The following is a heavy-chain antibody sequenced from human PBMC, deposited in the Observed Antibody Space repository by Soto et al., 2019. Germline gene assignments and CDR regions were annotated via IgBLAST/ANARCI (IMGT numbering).Heavy chain of an antibody. CDR2: IRSKAYGGTT. J-gene: IGHJ3*02. V-gene: IGHV3-49*04. CDR1: GFTFGDYA. Sequence: GGSLRLSCTASGFTFGDYAMSWVRQAPGKGLKWVGFIRSKAYGGTTEYAASVKGRFTISRDDSKSIAYLQMNSLKTEDTAVYYCTRDQAQAYYYDSSGYDAFDIWGQGTMVTVSS. CDR3: TRDQAQAYYYDSSGYDAFDI. D-gene: IGHD3-22*01.